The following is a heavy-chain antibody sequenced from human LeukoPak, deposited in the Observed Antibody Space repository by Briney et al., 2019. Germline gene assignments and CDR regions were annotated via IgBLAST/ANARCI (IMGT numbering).Heavy chain of an antibody. V-gene: IGHV4-30-2*01. CDR1: GGSISSGGFS. CDR2: MYHGGST. J-gene: IGHJ5*02. Sequence: SETLCLTCAVSGGSISSGGFSWSWIRQPPGKGLEWIGYMYHGGSTYYNPSLESRVTISVDRSKNQFSLKLSSVTDADTAVYYCASTNDFGDYVGAWGQGTLVTVSS. D-gene: IGHD4-17*01. CDR3: ASTNDFGDYVGA.